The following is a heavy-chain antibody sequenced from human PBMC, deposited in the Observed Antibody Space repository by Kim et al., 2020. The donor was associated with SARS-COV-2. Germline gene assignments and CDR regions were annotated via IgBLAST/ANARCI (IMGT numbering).Heavy chain of an antibody. J-gene: IGHJ6*02. V-gene: IGHV3-9*01. CDR3: ATSFSSSWYVYYGMDV. CDR2: ISWNSGSI. CDR1: GFTFDDYA. D-gene: IGHD6-13*01. Sequence: GGSLRLSCAASGFTFDDYAMHWVRQAPWKGLEWVSGISWNSGSIGYADSVKGRFTISRDNAKNSLYLQMNSLRAEDTALYYCATSFSSSWYVYYGMDVWGQGTTVTVSS.